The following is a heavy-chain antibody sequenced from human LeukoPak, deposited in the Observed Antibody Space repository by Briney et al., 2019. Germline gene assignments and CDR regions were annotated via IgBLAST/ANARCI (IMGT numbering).Heavy chain of an antibody. CDR2: ISGDGGST. V-gene: IGHV3-43*02. Sequence: GGSLRLSCAASGFTFDDYAMHSVRQAPGKGLEWVSLISGDGGSTYYADSVKGRFTISRDNSKNSLYLQMNSLRTEDTGLYYCAKGPYQLWMTRWGQGTLVTVSS. CDR3: AKGPYQLWMTR. D-gene: IGHD5-18*01. J-gene: IGHJ4*02. CDR1: GFTFDDYA.